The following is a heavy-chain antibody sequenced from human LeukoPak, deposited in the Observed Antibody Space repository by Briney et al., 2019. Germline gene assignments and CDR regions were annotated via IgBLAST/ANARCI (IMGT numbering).Heavy chain of an antibody. CDR1: GFTFSSYA. Sequence: PGGSLRLSCAASGFTFSSYAMSWVRQAPGKGLEWVAVISYDGRNKYYADSVKGRFTISRDNSKNTLYLQMNSLRAEDTAVYYCARELPLRFLEWLFAPGAFDIWGQGTMVTVSS. J-gene: IGHJ3*02. V-gene: IGHV3-30*04. CDR3: ARELPLRFLEWLFAPGAFDI. D-gene: IGHD3-3*01. CDR2: ISYDGRNK.